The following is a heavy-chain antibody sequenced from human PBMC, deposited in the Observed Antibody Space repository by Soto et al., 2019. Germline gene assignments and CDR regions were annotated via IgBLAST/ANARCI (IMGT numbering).Heavy chain of an antibody. D-gene: IGHD5-18*01. Sequence: QVQLVESGGGVVQPGRSLRLSCAASGFSFTMYGIHWVRQAPGKGLEWVAVISYDGSHTYYADSVNGRFTISRDNSQNTVYLQMNSLRAEDTVVYYCAKQGRGYSYYYYYGMDVWGQGTTATVSS. J-gene: IGHJ6*02. CDR3: AKQGRGYSYYYYYGMDV. CDR2: ISYDGSHT. V-gene: IGHV3-30*18. CDR1: GFSFTMYG.